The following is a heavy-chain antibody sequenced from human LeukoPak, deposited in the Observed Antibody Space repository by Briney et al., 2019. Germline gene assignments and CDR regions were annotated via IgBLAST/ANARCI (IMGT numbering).Heavy chain of an antibody. J-gene: IGHJ3*02. CDR3: AKDYYASGTYYNPPNAFDI. CDR1: GFTFSIFG. D-gene: IGHD3-10*01. Sequence: GRSLRLSCAASGFTFSIFGMHWVRQAPGKGLEWVAVIWYDGSTTFYADSVKGRFTISRDNSKNTLYLQMNSLRAEDTAVYYCAKDYYASGTYYNPPNAFDIWGQGTMVTVSS. V-gene: IGHV3-33*06. CDR2: IWYDGSTT.